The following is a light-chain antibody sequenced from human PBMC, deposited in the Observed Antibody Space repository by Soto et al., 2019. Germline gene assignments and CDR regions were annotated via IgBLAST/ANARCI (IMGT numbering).Light chain of an antibody. CDR1: QSVSRSY. CDR2: DAS. CDR3: QQYANSPLT. V-gene: IGKV3-20*01. J-gene: IGKJ4*01. Sequence: EIVLTQSPGSLSLSPGEGATLSCRASQSVSRSYLAWYQQKPGQAPRLLIYDASSRATGIPDRFSGSGSGTDLTLTISKLEPEDFAVYYCQQYANSPLTFGGGTKVEIK.